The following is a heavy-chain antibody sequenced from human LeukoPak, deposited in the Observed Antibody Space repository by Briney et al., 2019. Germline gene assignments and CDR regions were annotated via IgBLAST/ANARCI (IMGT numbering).Heavy chain of an antibody. CDR3: ARGTKQQLDTGFQNYYYYYMDV. D-gene: IGHD6-13*01. J-gene: IGHJ6*03. CDR1: GGSISSGNYY. Sequence: SQTLSLTCTVSGGSISSGNYYWSWIRQPAGKELEWIGRIYTSGSTNYNPSLKSRITISVDTSKNQFSLKLTSVAAADTAVYYCARGTKQQLDTGFQNYYYYYMDVWGKGTTVTVSS. CDR2: IYTSGST. V-gene: IGHV4-61*02.